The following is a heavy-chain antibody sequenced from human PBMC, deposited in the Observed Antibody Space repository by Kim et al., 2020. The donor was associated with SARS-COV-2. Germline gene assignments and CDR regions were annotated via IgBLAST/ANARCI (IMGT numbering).Heavy chain of an antibody. D-gene: IGHD6-19*01. CDR2: IYYSGST. CDR1: GGSISSGDYY. CDR3: ARVPQAVAGFYSYYYGMDV. Sequence: SETLSLTCTVSGGSISSGDYYWSWIRQPPGKGLEWIGYIYYSGSTYYNPSLKSRVTISVDTSKNQFSLKLSSVTAADTAVNYCARVPQAVAGFYSYYYGMDVWGQGTTVTVSS. J-gene: IGHJ6*02. V-gene: IGHV4-30-4*01.